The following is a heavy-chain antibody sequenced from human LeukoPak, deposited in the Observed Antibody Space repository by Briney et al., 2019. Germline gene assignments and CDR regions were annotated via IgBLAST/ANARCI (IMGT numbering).Heavy chain of an antibody. CDR3: ARGRRGNIVVVPAALGVYYFDY. V-gene: IGHV4-34*01. D-gene: IGHD2-2*01. CDR2: INHSGST. Sequence: SETLSLTCAVYGGSFSGYYWSWVRQPPGKGLEWIGEINHSGSTNYNPSLKSRVTISVDTSKNQFSLKLSSVTAADTAVYYCARGRRGNIVVVPAALGVYYFDYWGQGTLVTVSS. CDR1: GGSFSGYY. J-gene: IGHJ4*02.